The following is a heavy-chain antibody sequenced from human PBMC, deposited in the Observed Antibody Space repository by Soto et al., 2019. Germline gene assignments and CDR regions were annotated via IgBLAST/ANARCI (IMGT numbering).Heavy chain of an antibody. CDR3: ARAKLSGYCSGGSCYKVRPNWFDP. CDR2: IYYSGST. J-gene: IGHJ5*02. CDR1: GGSVSSGSYY. V-gene: IGHV4-61*01. Sequence: SETLSLTCTVSGGSVSSGSYYWSWIRQPPGKGLEWIGYIYYSGSTNYNPSLKSRVTISVDTSKNQFSLKLSSVTAADTAVYYCARAKLSGYCSGGSCYKVRPNWFDPWGQGTLVTVSS. D-gene: IGHD2-15*01.